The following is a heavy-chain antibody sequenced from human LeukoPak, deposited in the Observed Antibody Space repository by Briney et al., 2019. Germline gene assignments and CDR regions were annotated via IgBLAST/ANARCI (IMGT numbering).Heavy chain of an antibody. CDR1: GYTFTSYY. J-gene: IGHJ4*02. CDR2: INPSGGST. CDR3: ALRGYSGYDTRYFDY. Sequence: ASVKVSCKASGYTFTSYYMHWVRQAPGQGLEWMGIINPSGGSTSYAQKFQGRVTMARDTSTSTVYMELSSLRSEDTAVYYCALRGYSGYDTRYFDYWGQGTLVTVSS. V-gene: IGHV1-46*03. D-gene: IGHD5-12*01.